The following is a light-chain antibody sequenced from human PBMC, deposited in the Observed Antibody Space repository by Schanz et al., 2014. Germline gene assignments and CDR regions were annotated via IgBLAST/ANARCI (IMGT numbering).Light chain of an antibody. J-gene: IGLJ2*01. CDR1: SSDVGGYKY. Sequence: QSALTQPPSASGSPGQSVTISCTGTSSDVGGYKYVSWYQLHPGKAPKLMIYEVNQRPSGVPDRFSGSKSGNTASLTVSGLQAEDEADYYCCSYVGHSTVLFGGGTKVTVL. V-gene: IGLV2-8*01. CDR3: CSYVGHSTVL. CDR2: EVN.